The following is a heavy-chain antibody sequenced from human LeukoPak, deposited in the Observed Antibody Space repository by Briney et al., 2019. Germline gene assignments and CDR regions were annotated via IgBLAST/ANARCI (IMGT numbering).Heavy chain of an antibody. J-gene: IGHJ4*02. CDR2: ISAYNGKT. V-gene: IGHV1-18*01. CDR1: GYTFSSYG. D-gene: IGHD3-22*01. CDR3: ARDRNPYYDGSGYGYC. Sequence: GASVKVSCKASGYTFSSYGISWVRQAPGQGLEWMAWISAYNGKTNFARKFPGRVTMTTGTSTSTAYMELRSLRSDDTAIYYCARDRNPYYDGSGYGYCWGQGTLVTVSS.